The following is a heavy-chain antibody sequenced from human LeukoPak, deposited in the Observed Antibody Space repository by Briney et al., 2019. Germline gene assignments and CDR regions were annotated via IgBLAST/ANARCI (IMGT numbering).Heavy chain of an antibody. Sequence: GSSVKVSCKASGGTFSNYAISWVRQAPGQGLEWMGGIIPIFGTSNYAQKFQGRVTITADESTSTAYMELSSLRSEDTAVYYCARGRGGNWFDPWGQGTLVTVSS. CDR3: ARGRGGNWFDP. CDR2: IIPIFGTS. CDR1: GGTFSNYA. V-gene: IGHV1-69*01. D-gene: IGHD2-15*01. J-gene: IGHJ5*02.